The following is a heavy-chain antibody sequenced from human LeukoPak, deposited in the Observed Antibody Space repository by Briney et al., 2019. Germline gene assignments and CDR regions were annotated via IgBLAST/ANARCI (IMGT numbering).Heavy chain of an antibody. CDR3: ANSYCGGDCYLP. CDR1: GFTFSSYA. D-gene: IGHD2-21*02. V-gene: IGHV3-23*01. J-gene: IGHJ5*02. CDR2: ISGSGGST. Sequence: PGGSLRLSCAASGFTFSSYAMSWVRQAPGKGLEWVSAISGSGGSTDYADSVKGQFTISRDNSKNTLYLQMNSLRVEDTAVYYCANSYCGGDCYLPWGQGTLVTVSS.